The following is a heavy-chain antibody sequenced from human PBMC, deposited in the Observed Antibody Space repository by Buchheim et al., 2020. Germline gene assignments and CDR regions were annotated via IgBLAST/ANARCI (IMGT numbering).Heavy chain of an antibody. J-gene: IGHJ4*02. Sequence: QVQLQQWGAGLLKPSETLSLTCAVYGGSFSGYYWSWIRQPPGKGLEWIGEINHSGSTNYNLSLKSRVTISVDTSKNQFSLKLSSVTAADTAVYYCARAGSSSCQELDYWGQGTL. D-gene: IGHD6-13*01. CDR1: GGSFSGYY. CDR3: ARAGSSSCQELDY. V-gene: IGHV4-34*01. CDR2: INHSGST.